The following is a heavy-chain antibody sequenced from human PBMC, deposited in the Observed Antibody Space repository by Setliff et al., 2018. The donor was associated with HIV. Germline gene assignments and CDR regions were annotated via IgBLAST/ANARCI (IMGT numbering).Heavy chain of an antibody. V-gene: IGHV4-39*01. CDR1: GGSISSSSYY. CDR3: VGSTIAAAVYYYYYYMDV. J-gene: IGHJ6*03. D-gene: IGHD6-13*01. CDR2: IYYSGST. Sequence: LSLTCTVSGGSISSSSYYWGWIRQPPGKGLEWIGSIYYSGSTYANPSLKSRVTISVDTSKNQFSLNLSSVTAADTAVYYCVGSTIAAAVYYYYYYMDVWGKGTTVTVS.